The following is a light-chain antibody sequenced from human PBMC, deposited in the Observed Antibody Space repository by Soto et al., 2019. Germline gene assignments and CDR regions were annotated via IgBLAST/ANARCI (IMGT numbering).Light chain of an antibody. Sequence: EIGLTQSPATLSLSPGERATLSCRASQSVSSYLAWYQQKPGQAPRLLIYDASNRATGIPARFSGSGSGTDFTLTISSLEPEDFAVYYCQQRSNWPPLFGPGTKVDI. CDR2: DAS. J-gene: IGKJ3*01. V-gene: IGKV3-11*01. CDR3: QQRSNWPPL. CDR1: QSVSSY.